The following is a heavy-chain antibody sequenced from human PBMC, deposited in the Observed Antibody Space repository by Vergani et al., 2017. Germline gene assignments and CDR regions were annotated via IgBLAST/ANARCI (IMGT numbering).Heavy chain of an antibody. CDR3: AKGSRGYTGYFCDY. CDR1: GFLFSDYW. D-gene: IGHD5-12*01. J-gene: IGHJ4*02. V-gene: IGHV3-7*01. Sequence: EVQLVESGGGLVQPGGSLRLSCAASGFLFSDYWLNWVRQSPGGGLEWVANIKQDGSEEFYVDSVKGRFTISRDNAKNSVFLQINGLRAEDTAVYYCAKGSRGYTGYFCDYWGQGTLATVSS. CDR2: IKQDGSEE.